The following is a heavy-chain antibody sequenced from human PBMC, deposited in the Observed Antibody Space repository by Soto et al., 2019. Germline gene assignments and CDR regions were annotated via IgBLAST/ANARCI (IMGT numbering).Heavy chain of an antibody. Sequence: QVQLVQSGAEVKKPGSSVKVSCKASGGTFSSYAISWVRQAPGQGLEWMGGIIPIFGTANYAQKVQGRVTITADESTSTADRELGSLRSEDTAVYYCARNGVGPAAIAGMDVWGQGTTVTVSS. CDR1: GGTFSSYA. D-gene: IGHD2-2*02. V-gene: IGHV1-69*12. J-gene: IGHJ6*02. CDR3: ARNGVGPAAIAGMDV. CDR2: IIPIFGTA.